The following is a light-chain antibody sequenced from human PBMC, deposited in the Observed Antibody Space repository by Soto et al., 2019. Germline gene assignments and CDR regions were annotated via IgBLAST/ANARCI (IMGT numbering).Light chain of an antibody. Sequence: ETVLTQSPATLSLSPGERATLSCRASQSVSSALAWFQQKPGQAPRLLIYEASNRATGIPARFSGSGSGTDFTLTISSLEPEDFAVYFCQQRSNWPLMYTFGQGTKLEIK. V-gene: IGKV3-11*01. J-gene: IGKJ2*01. CDR1: QSVSSA. CDR3: QQRSNWPLMYT. CDR2: EAS.